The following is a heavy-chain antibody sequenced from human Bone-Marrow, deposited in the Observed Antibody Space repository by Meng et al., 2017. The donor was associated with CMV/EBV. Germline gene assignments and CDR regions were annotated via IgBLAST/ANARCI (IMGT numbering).Heavy chain of an antibody. V-gene: IGHV1-69*10. D-gene: IGHD1-20*01. CDR1: GGTFNSYA. Sequence: SVKVSCKASGGTFNSYAISWVRQAPGQGLEWMGGIIPILGIANYAQKFQGRVTITADKSTSTAYMELSSLRSEDTAVYYCAREGVTGMTGDHYYGMDVWGQGTTVTVSS. CDR2: IIPILGIA. CDR3: AREGVTGMTGDHYYGMDV. J-gene: IGHJ6*02.